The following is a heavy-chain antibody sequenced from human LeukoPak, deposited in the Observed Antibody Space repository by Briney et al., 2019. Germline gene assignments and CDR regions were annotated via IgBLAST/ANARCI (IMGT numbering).Heavy chain of an antibody. D-gene: IGHD5-18*01. J-gene: IGHJ3*02. CDR3: ARALGIKNTPMEGFGVGAFDI. CDR1: GGSVSSSSYY. V-gene: IGHV4-39*07. Sequence: SETLSLTCTVSGGSVSSSSYYWGWIRQPPGKGLEWIGSIYYSGSTYYNPSLKSRVTISVDTSKNQFSLKLSSVTAADTAVYYCARALGIKNTPMEGFGVGAFDIWGQGTMVTVSS. CDR2: IYYSGST.